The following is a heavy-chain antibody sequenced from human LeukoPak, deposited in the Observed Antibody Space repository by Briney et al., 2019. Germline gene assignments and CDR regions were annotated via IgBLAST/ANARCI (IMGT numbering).Heavy chain of an antibody. J-gene: IGHJ5*02. Sequence: ASVKVSCKASGYTFTGYYMHWVRQAPGQGLEWMGWINPNSGGTNYAQKSQGRVTMTRDTSISTAYMELSRLRSDDTAVYYCALGVVVTATRLLWFDPWGQGTLVTVSS. CDR2: INPNSGGT. CDR3: ALGVVVTATRLLWFDP. V-gene: IGHV1-2*02. D-gene: IGHD2-21*02. CDR1: GYTFTGYY.